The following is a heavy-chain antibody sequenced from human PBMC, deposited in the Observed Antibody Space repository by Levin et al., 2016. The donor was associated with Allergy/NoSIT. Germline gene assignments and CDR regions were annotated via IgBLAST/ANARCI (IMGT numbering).Heavy chain of an antibody. D-gene: IGHD3-16*02. CDR2: IYYSGST. Sequence: RQAPGKGLEWIGSIYYSGSTYYNPSLKSRVAISVDTSKNQFSLKLSSVTAADTAVYYCARTLYDYVWGSYRYEFDYWGQGTLVTVSS. J-gene: IGHJ4*02. CDR3: ARTLYDYVWGSYRYEFDY. V-gene: IGHV4-39*01.